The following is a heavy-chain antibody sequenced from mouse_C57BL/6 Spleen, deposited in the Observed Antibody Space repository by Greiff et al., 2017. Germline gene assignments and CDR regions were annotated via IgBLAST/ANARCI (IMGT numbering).Heavy chain of an antibody. V-gene: IGHV1-5*01. J-gene: IGHJ4*01. Sequence: EVQRVESGTVLARPGASVKMSCKTSGYTFTSYWMHWVKQRPGQGLEWIGAIYPGNSDTSYNQKFKGKAKLTAVTSASTAYMEPSSLTNEDSAVYYCTRGGSTTVVAHYYAMDYGGQGTSVTVSS. CDR3: TRGGSTTVVAHYYAMDY. CDR1: GYTFTSYW. CDR2: IYPGNSDT. D-gene: IGHD1-1*01.